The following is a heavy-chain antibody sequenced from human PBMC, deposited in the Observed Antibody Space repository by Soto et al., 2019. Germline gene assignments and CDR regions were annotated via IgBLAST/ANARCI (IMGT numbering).Heavy chain of an antibody. V-gene: IGHV5-51*01. Sequence: GESLKISCKGSGYNFASHWIGWVRQTPGKGLEWMGTIYPSDSDTRSSPSFQGQVSISADKSINTAYLQWSSLKASDTAIYFCVRRSDFDISGYSGFDYWCQGTRVTVSS. J-gene: IGHJ4*02. CDR1: GYNFASHW. CDR2: IYPSDSDT. D-gene: IGHD5-12*01. CDR3: VRRSDFDISGYSGFDY.